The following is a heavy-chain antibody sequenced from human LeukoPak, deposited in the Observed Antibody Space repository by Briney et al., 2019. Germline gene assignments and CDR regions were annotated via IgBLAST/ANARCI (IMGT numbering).Heavy chain of an antibody. CDR2: ISGSGGST. Sequence: GGSLRLSCAASGFTFSDYYMSWIRQAPGKGLEWVSAISGSGGSTYYADSVKGRFTISRDNSKNTLYLQMNSLRAEDTAVYYCAKVGFLGVVVPAALRDYYYYYVDVWGKGTTVTISS. CDR3: AKVGFLGVVVPAALRDYYYYYVDV. J-gene: IGHJ6*03. CDR1: GFTFSDYY. V-gene: IGHV3-23*01. D-gene: IGHD2-2*01.